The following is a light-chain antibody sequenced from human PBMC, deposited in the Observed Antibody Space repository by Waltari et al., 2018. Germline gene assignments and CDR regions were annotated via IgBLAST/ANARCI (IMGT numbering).Light chain of an antibody. CDR3: MQALQTPDT. V-gene: IGKV2-28*01. CDR1: QSLLHSNGYNY. J-gene: IGKJ5*01. Sequence: DIVMTQSPLSLPVTPGEPASISCRSSQSLLHSNGYNYLDWYLQKPGQSPQLLIYLGSTRASGVPYRFSGSGSGTDFTLKISRVEAEDVGVYYCMQALQTPDTFGQGTRLEIK. CDR2: LGS.